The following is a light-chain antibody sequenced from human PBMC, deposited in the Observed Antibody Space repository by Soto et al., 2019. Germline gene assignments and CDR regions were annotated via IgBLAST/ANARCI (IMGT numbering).Light chain of an antibody. CDR3: QQYDNSAPLS. CDR1: QSVRSSY. J-gene: IGKJ4*01. Sequence: EIVLTQSPATLSLSPGDRATLSCGASQSVRSSYVAWYQQKAGLAPRLLIYDGSSRASGIPDRFSGSGSGTDFTLTIGRLEPEDFAVYYCQQYDNSAPLSFGGGTKVGMK. V-gene: IGKV3D-20*01. CDR2: DGS.